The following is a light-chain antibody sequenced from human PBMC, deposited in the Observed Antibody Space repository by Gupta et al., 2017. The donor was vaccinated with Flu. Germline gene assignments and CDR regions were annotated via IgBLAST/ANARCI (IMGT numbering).Light chain of an antibody. CDR1: QSVSSY. CDR2: DAS. J-gene: IGKJ4*01. CDR3: QQRSNWPPRLT. Sequence: PEARATLSCRASQSVSSYLAWYQQKPGQAPRLLIYDASNRATGIPARFSGSGSGTDFTLTISSLEPEDFAVYYCQQRSNWPPRLTFGGGTKVEIK. V-gene: IGKV3-11*01.